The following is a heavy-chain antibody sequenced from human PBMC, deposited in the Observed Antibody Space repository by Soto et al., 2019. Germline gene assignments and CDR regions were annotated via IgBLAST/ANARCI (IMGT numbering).Heavy chain of an antibody. Sequence: VQLVESGGGVVQPGRSLRLSCAASGFTFSDYAMHWVRQAPGKGLEWVAVVSHDGRNTHYADSVKGRFTIFRDSTKNTVSIEMIFWRAEDLAFYYCAKGGRRWRVTCDFDYWGQGALVTVSS. V-gene: IGHV3-30*18. D-gene: IGHD3-16*01. CDR2: VSHDGRNT. J-gene: IGHJ4*02. CDR3: AKGGRRWRVTCDFDY. CDR1: GFTFSDYA.